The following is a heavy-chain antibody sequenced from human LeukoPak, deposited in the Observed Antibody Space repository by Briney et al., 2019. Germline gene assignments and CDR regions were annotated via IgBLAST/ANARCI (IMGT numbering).Heavy chain of an antibody. CDR2: IIPIFGTA. CDR1: GGTFSSYA. CDR3: ARGDTDGYNSLGIDY. J-gene: IGHJ4*02. Sequence: ASVKVSCKASGGTFSSYAISWVRQAPGQGLEWMGGIIPIFGTANYAQKFQGRVTITADKSTSTAYMELSSLRSEDTAVYYCARGDTDGYNSLGIDYWGQGTLVTVSS. D-gene: IGHD5-24*01. V-gene: IGHV1-69*06.